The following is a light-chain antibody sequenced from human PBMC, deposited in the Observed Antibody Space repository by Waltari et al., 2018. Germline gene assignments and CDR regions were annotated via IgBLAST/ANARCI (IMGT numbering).Light chain of an antibody. CDR1: SSDLGGYYY. Sequence: SALPQPSSVSGSPGQSITISCTGTSSDLGGYYYFPWYQQHPGKAPKLLIYDVTKRPSGVSNRFSGSKSANTASLTISGLQAEDEADYYCFSYRRSSTWVFGEGTKLTVL. CDR2: DVT. CDR3: FSYRRSSTWV. J-gene: IGLJ3*02. V-gene: IGLV2-14*03.